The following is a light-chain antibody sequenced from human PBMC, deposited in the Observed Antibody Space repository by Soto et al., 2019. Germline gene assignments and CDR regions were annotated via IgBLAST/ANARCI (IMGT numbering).Light chain of an antibody. J-gene: IGLJ1*01. CDR3: LSKTSSISYV. Sequence: QSALTQPASVSASPGQSITITCTGTTSDVGGYNYVSWCQPHPGKVPKLLIHEVSNRHSGVSKRFSGSKSGNTASLTISGLQAKDEADYYCLSKTSSISYVFGTGTKVTVL. V-gene: IGLV2-14*01. CDR2: EVS. CDR1: TSDVGGYNY.